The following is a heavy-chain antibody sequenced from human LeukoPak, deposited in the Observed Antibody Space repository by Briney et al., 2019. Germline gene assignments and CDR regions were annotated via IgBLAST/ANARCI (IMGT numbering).Heavy chain of an antibody. CDR1: GFTVSSNY. Sequence: PGGSLRLSCAASGFTVSSNYMSWVRQAPGKGLEWVSVIYSGGSTYYADSVKGRFTISRDNSKSTLYLQMNSLRAEDTAVYYCARAGEYYYDSSGYYPLDYWGQGTLVTVSS. CDR3: ARAGEYYYDSSGYYPLDY. V-gene: IGHV3-53*01. CDR2: IYSGGST. D-gene: IGHD3-22*01. J-gene: IGHJ4*02.